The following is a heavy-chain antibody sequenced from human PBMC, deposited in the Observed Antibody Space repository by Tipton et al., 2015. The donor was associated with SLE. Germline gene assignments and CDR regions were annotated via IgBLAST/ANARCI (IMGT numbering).Heavy chain of an antibody. CDR3: AGIRGGYYSYYFDY. J-gene: IGHJ4*02. CDR2: IYYSGST. Sequence: TLSLTCTVSGDSISSYYWSWIRQPPGKGLEWIGSIYYSGSTYYNPSLKSRVTISVDTSKNQFSLKLSSVTAADTAVYYCAGIRGGYYSYYFDYWGQGTLVTVSS. V-gene: IGHV4-39*07. CDR1: GDSISSYY. D-gene: IGHD3-22*01.